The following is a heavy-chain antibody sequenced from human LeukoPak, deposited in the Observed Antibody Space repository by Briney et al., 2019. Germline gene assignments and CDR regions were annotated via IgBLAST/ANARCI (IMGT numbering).Heavy chain of an antibody. CDR2: IKSKAHGGTT. J-gene: IGHJ4*02. CDR3: AKQSEYMGYTDYDDY. CDR1: GFTFKNAW. Sequence: TGGSLRLTSAASGFTFKNAWMSWVRQAPGKGLEWVGRIKSKAHGGTTDYAAPVKDRFTISRDDSKNTLYLQINSLKAEDTAVYYCAKQSEYMGYTDYDDYWGQGTLVTVSS. V-gene: IGHV3-15*01. D-gene: IGHD5-12*01.